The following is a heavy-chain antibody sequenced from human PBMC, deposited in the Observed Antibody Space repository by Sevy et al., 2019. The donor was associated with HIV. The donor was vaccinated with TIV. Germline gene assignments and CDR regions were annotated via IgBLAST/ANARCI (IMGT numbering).Heavy chain of an antibody. CDR2: IWYDGSNK. CDR1: GFTFSSYG. Sequence: GGSLRLSCAASGFTFSSYGMHWVRQAPGKGLEWVAVIWYDGSNKYYADSVKGRFPISRDNSKNTLYLQMNSLRAEDTAVYYCAREFDRDAFDIWGQGTMVTVSS. V-gene: IGHV3-33*01. J-gene: IGHJ3*02. CDR3: AREFDRDAFDI.